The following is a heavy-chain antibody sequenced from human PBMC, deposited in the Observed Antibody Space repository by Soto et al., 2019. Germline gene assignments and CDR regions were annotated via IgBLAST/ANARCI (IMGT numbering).Heavy chain of an antibody. V-gene: IGHV3-30*18. D-gene: IGHD3-22*01. CDR1: GFTFSSYG. J-gene: IGHJ6*02. CDR3: AKDLASITMIVVGDLHYYHYYGMDV. CDR2: ISYDGSNK. Sequence: GGSLRLSCAASGFTFSSYGMHWVRQAPGKGLEWVAVISYDGSNKYYADSVKGRFTISRDNSKNTLYLQMNSLRAEDTAVYYCAKDLASITMIVVGDLHYYHYYGMDVWGQGTTVTVSS.